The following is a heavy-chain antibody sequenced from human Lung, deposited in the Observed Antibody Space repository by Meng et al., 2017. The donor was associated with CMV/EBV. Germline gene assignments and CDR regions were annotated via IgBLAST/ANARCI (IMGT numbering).Heavy chain of an antibody. D-gene: IGHD3-16*02. Sequence: SXTLSLXCTVSDGSIRSSGYYWGWIRQPPGKGLEWIGNIYSSGTTYYNPSLKSRVTISVDTSKNQISLRLTSVTAADTAVYYCSRLWGRSRSPLSDYWAKGTXVTVSS. CDR3: SRLWGRSRSPLSDY. CDR2: IYSSGTT. J-gene: IGHJ4*02. V-gene: IGHV4-39*01. CDR1: DGSIRSSGYY.